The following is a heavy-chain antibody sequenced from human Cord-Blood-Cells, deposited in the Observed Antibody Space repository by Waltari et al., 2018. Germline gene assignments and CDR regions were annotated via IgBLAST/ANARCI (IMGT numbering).Heavy chain of an antibody. CDR3: ASAQGVCSGGSCYSY. Sequence: QVPLVQSGAEVKKPGASVKVSCKASGYTFTSYYLHWVRQATGQGLEWMGIINPSGGSTSYAQKFQGRVTMTRDTSTSTVYMELSSLRSEDTAVYYCASAQGVCSGGSCYSYWGQGTLVTVSS. V-gene: IGHV1-46*01. J-gene: IGHJ4*02. CDR1: GYTFTSYY. D-gene: IGHD2-15*01. CDR2: INPSGGST.